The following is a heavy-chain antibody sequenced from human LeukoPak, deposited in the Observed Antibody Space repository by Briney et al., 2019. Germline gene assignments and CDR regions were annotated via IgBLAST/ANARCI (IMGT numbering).Heavy chain of an antibody. Sequence: SETLSLTCTVSGGSISSYYWSWIRQPPGKGLEWIGYIYYSGSTNYNPSLKSRDTISVDTSKNQFSLKLSSVTAADTAVYYCARAALWSGYFDYWGQGTLVTVSS. CDR3: ARAALWSGYFDY. V-gene: IGHV4-59*01. CDR2: IYYSGST. CDR1: GGSISSYY. D-gene: IGHD2/OR15-2a*01. J-gene: IGHJ4*02.